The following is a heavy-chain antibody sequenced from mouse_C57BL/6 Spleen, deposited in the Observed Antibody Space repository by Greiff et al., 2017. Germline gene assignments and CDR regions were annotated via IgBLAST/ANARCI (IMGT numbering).Heavy chain of an antibody. V-gene: IGHV1-52*01. CDR2: IDPSDSET. J-gene: IGHJ1*03. Sequence: QVQLQQSGAELVRPGSSVKLSCKASGYTFTSYWMHWVKQRPIQGLEWIGNIDPSDSETHYNQKFKDKATLTVDKSSSTAYMQLSSLTSEDSAVYYCAREPYGNWYFDVWGTGTTVTVSS. D-gene: IGHD1-2*01. CDR3: AREPYGNWYFDV. CDR1: GYTFTSYW.